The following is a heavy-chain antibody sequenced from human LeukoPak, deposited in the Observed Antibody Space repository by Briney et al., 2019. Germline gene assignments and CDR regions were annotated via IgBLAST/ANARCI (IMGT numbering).Heavy chain of an antibody. Sequence: GGPLRPSCSALGFPFSSFAMHWVRQPPGKGLEYFSAILINGGSTYYPDSVKGRFTISRDNSKNTLYLQMSSLRAEATAVFYFVKTGPIVAAGTSVDAGTVFDYWGQGTLVTVSS. CDR1: GFPFSSFA. CDR2: ILINGGST. D-gene: IGHD6-13*01. J-gene: IGHJ4*02. CDR3: VKTGPIVAAGTSVDAGTVFDY. V-gene: IGHV3-64D*09.